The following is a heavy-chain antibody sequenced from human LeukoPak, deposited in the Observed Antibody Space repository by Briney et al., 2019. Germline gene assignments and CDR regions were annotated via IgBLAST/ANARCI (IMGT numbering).Heavy chain of an antibody. D-gene: IGHD2-8*02. V-gene: IGHV1-46*01. Sequence: GASVKVSCKASGYTFATYYLNWVRQAPGRGLEWMGQIDPNYGFAYYAQKFQGRVTMTRDTSTSTVYMEVNSLTSDDTAVYYCARVLAYCTDSSCPGMDVWGQGTTVTVSS. CDR1: GYTFATYY. J-gene: IGHJ6*02. CDR2: IDPNYGFA. CDR3: ARVLAYCTDSSCPGMDV.